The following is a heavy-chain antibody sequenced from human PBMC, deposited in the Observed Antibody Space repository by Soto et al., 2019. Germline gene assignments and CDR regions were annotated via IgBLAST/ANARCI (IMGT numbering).Heavy chain of an antibody. Sequence: GGSLRLSCAASGFTFSSYSMNWVRQAPGKGLEWVSYISSSSSTIYYADSVKGRFTISRDNSRNTLYLQMNSLRAEDTAVYYCAKKGTETVGQSWVDPWGQGTLVTVSS. CDR3: AKKGTETVGQSWVDP. D-gene: IGHD1-26*01. V-gene: IGHV3-48*01. CDR1: GFTFSSYS. J-gene: IGHJ5*02. CDR2: ISSSSSTI.